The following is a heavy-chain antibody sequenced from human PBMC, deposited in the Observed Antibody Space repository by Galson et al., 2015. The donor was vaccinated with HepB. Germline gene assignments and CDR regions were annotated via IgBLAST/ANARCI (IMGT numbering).Heavy chain of an antibody. D-gene: IGHD2-15*01. J-gene: IGHJ6*02. CDR2: IYPSASET. V-gene: IGHV5-51*01. CDR1: GYRFSMYW. Sequence: QSGAEVKKPGESLKISCEGSGYRFSMYWIGWVRQMPGRGLEWMGSIYPSASETRYSPSFQGQVTISADKSISTAYLQWTSLKASDTAIYYCARRQIYGSGIHSMDVWGQGTTVTVSS. CDR3: ARRQIYGSGIHSMDV.